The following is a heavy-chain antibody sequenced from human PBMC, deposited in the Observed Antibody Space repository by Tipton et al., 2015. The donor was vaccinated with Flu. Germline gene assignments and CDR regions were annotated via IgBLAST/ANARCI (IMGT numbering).Heavy chain of an antibody. CDR1: GFTFGDCA. Sequence: LSLTCTASGFTFGDCAMSWVRQAPGKGLGWVGFIRSKAYGGTTEYAASVKGRFTISRDDSKSIAYLQMNSLKTEDTAVYYCTFYVVVVPAAYFDYWGQGTLVTVSS. D-gene: IGHD2-2*01. J-gene: IGHJ4*02. V-gene: IGHV3-49*04. CDR3: TFYVVVVPAAYFDY. CDR2: IRSKAYGGTT.